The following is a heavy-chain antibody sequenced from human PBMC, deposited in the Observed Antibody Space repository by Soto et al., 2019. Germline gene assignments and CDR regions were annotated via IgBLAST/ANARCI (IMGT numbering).Heavy chain of an antibody. CDR1: GFTFAHYA. CDR3: VTWLSAHFDY. V-gene: IGHV3-23*05. Sequence: VVSLRLSCAASGFTFAHYAMMWARQAPGRGLEWVSTIDGPTTNTHYIDSVKGRFFISRDNAINTVYLQMNGLRAEDTAVYYCVTWLSAHFDYWGRGTLVTVSS. D-gene: IGHD6-19*01. J-gene: IGHJ4*02. CDR2: IDGPTTNT.